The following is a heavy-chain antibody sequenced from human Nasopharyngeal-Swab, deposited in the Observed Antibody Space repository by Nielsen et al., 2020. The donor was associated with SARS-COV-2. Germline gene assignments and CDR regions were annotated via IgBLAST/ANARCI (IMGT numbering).Heavy chain of an antibody. CDR2: IIPIFGTA. D-gene: IGHD3-10*01. Sequence: SVKVSCKASGGTFSSYAISWVRQAPGQGLEWMGGIIPIFGTANYAQKFQGRVTVTADESTSTAYMELSSLRSEDTAVYYCASVRGVRAGWFDPWGQGTLVTVSS. CDR1: GGTFSSYA. V-gene: IGHV1-69*13. CDR3: ASVRGVRAGWFDP. J-gene: IGHJ5*02.